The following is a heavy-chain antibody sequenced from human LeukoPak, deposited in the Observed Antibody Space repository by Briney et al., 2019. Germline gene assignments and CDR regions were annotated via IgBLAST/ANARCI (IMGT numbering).Heavy chain of an antibody. V-gene: IGHV3-66*02. CDR2: IYGGGST. CDR1: GLTVSSNY. J-gene: IGHJ4*02. D-gene: IGHD3-10*01. CDR3: ARDSRPMAHFAN. Sequence: GGSLRLSCAASGLTVSSNYMSWVRQAPGKGLEWVSVIYGGGSTHYAAYVKGPFTLSRDTSTHTVFLQMNSLRGADTAVYYCARDSRPMAHFANWGQGTLVTASS.